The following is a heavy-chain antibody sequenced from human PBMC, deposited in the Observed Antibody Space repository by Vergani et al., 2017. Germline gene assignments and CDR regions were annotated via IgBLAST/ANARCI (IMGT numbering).Heavy chain of an antibody. V-gene: IGHV4-4*08. CDR1: GDSIDSFY. CDR3: ARDFGGEWYFDL. D-gene: IGHD4-23*01. CDR2: VFRNGNV. Sequence: QLQESGPGLVKPSETLSLTCIVSGDSIDSFYWSWLRQSPGKGLEWIGYVFRNGNVNYNPSLNFRVAIDTSNNELSLRVTSVTAADTAVYYCARDFGGEWYFDLWGRGATVTVSS. J-gene: IGHJ2*01.